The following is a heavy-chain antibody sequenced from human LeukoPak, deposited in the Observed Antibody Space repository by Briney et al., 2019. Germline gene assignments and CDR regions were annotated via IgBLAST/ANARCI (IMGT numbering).Heavy chain of an antibody. CDR2: IYTSGST. CDR3: AQQFYYYMDV. Sequence: SQTLSLTCTVSGGSISSGSYYWSWIRQPAGKGLEWIGRIYTSGSTNYNPSLKSRVTISVDTSKNQFSLKLSSVTAADTAVYYCAQQFYYYMDVWGKGTTVTVSS. V-gene: IGHV4-61*02. CDR1: GGSISSGSYY. J-gene: IGHJ6*03. D-gene: IGHD6-13*01.